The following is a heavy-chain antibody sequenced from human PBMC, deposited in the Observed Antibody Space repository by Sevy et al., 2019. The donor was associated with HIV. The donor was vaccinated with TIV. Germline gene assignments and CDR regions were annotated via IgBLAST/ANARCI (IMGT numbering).Heavy chain of an antibody. CDR3: ARFRAGTFDYWGQGAGTFDY. J-gene: IGHJ4*02. D-gene: IGHD3-9*01. Sequence: GGSLRLSCTASEFTFSRYCMSWIRRAPGKGLEWVATIRQDGSDKYYVDSVKGRFTISRDNAENSLYLQMNSVRARDTAVYYCARFRAGTFDYWGQGAGTFDYWGQGALVTVSS. CDR2: IRQDGSDK. V-gene: IGHV3-7*03. CDR1: EFTFSRYC.